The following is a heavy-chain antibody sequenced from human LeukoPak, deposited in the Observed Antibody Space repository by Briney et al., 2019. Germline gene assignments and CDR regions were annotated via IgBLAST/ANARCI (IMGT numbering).Heavy chain of an antibody. CDR3: ARDRTDILTGYFDY. CDR1: GFTFSSYS. CDR2: ISSSSYI. J-gene: IGHJ4*02. V-gene: IGHV3-21*01. D-gene: IGHD3-9*01. Sequence: GGSLRLSCAASGFTFSSYSMNWVRQAPGKGLEWVSSISSSSYIYYADSVKGRFTISRDNAKNSLYLQMNSLRAEDTAVYYCARDRTDILTGYFDYWGQGTLVTVSS.